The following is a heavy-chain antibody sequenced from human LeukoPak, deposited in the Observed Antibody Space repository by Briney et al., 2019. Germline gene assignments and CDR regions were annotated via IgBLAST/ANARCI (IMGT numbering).Heavy chain of an antibody. D-gene: IGHD3-22*01. J-gene: IGHJ4*02. Sequence: ASVKVSCKASGYTFTGYYMHWVRQAPGQGLEWMGWINPNSGGTNYAQKFQGRVTMTRDTPISTAYMELSRLRSDDTAVYYCARDPYYYDSSGLMGVDYWGQGTLVTVSS. CDR1: GYTFTGYY. CDR3: ARDPYYYDSSGLMGVDY. V-gene: IGHV1-2*02. CDR2: INPNSGGT.